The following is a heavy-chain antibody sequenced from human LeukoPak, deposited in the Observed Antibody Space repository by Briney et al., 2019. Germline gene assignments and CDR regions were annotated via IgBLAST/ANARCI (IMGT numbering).Heavy chain of an antibody. CDR1: GYSFTNYW. CDR2: IYPGDSDT. D-gene: IGHD4-17*01. J-gene: IGHJ4*02. V-gene: IGHV5-51*01. Sequence: GESLKISCKGSGYSFTNYWIGWVRQMPGKGLEWMGIIYPGDSDTRYNPSFQGQVTISADTSITTAYLQWSSLKASDTAIYYCARLPTLTTHFDYWGQGTLVTVSS. CDR3: ARLPTLTTHFDY.